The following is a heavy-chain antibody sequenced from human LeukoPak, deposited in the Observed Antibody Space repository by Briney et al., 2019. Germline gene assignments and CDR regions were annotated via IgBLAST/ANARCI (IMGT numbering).Heavy chain of an antibody. CDR2: ISSSSSYI. V-gene: IGHV3-11*06. CDR3: ASGQYDYVWGSYTTNWFDP. CDR1: GFTFSDYY. Sequence: PGGSLRLSCAASGFTFSDYYMSWIRQAPGKGLEWVSSISSSSSYIYYADSVKGRFTISRDNAKNSLYLQMNSLRAEDTAVYYCASGQYDYVWGSYTTNWFDPWGQGTLVTVSS. J-gene: IGHJ5*02. D-gene: IGHD3-16*01.